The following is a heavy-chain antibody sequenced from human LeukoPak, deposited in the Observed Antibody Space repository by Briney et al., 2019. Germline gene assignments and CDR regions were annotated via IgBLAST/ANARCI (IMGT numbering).Heavy chain of an antibody. CDR1: GFTFSSYS. V-gene: IGHV3-21*01. J-gene: IGHJ6*02. CDR2: ISSSSSYI. Sequence: PGGSLRLSCAASGFTFSSYSMNWVRQAPGKGLEWVSSISSSSSYIYYADSVKGRFTISRDNAKNSLYLQKNSLRAEDTAVYYCARDLISMVRGVITGHYYYYYGMDVWGQGTTVTVSS. D-gene: IGHD3-10*01. CDR3: ARDLISMVRGVITGHYYYYYGMDV.